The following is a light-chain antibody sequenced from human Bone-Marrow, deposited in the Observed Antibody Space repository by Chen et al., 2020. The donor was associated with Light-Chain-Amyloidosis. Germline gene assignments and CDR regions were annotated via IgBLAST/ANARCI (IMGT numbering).Light chain of an antibody. Sequence: DIVLTQSPGTLSLSPGEGANLSCRASQTISSNYLPWYQQKFGQAPRLLIYGSSSRTTGIPDRFTGSRSGTDFTLSINRLEPEDFAMYYCQQYGTSPRTFGGGTKVEIK. CDR1: QTISSNY. CDR2: GSS. V-gene: IGKV3-20*01. CDR3: QQYGTSPRT. J-gene: IGKJ4*01.